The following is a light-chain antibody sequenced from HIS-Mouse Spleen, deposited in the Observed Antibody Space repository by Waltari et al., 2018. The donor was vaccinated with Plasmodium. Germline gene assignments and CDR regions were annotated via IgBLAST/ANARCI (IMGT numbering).Light chain of an antibody. CDR1: ALPKKY. Sequence: SYELTQPPSVSVSPGQTARITCSGDALPKKYAYWYQQKSGQAPVLAIYEDSKRPSGIPERFSGSSSGTMATLTISGAQVEDEADYYCYSTDSSGNHRVFGGGTKLIVL. CDR2: EDS. CDR3: YSTDSSGNHRV. V-gene: IGLV3-10*01. J-gene: IGLJ3*02.